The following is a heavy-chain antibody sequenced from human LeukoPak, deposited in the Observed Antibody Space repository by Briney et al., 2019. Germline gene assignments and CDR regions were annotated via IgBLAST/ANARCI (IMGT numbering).Heavy chain of an antibody. Sequence: SETLSLTCTVSGGSISSYYWSWIRQPPGKGLEWIGYIYYSGSTNYNPSLKSRVTISVDTSKNQFSLKLSSVTAADTAVYYCARRVRGSRAAGAYFDLWGRGTLVTVSS. CDR1: GGSISSYY. J-gene: IGHJ2*01. V-gene: IGHV4-59*08. D-gene: IGHD6-13*01. CDR3: ARRVRGSRAAGAYFDL. CDR2: IYYSGST.